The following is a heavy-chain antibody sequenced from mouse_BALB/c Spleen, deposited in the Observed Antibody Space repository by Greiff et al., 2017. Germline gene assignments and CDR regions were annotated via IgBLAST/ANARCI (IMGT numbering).Heavy chain of an antibody. V-gene: IGHV5-6-5*01. Sequence: EVKVVESGGGLVKPGGSLKLSCAASGFTFSSYAMSWVRQTPEKRLEWVASISSGGSTYYPDSVKGRFTISRDNARNILYLQMSSLRSEDTAMYYCARGENYGNPWFAYWGQGTLVTVSA. D-gene: IGHD2-1*01. CDR3: ARGENYGNPWFAY. J-gene: IGHJ3*01. CDR2: ISSGGST. CDR1: GFTFSSYA.